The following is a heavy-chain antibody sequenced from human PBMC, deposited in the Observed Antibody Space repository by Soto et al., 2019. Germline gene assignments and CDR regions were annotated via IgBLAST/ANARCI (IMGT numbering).Heavy chain of an antibody. V-gene: IGHV1-2*04. D-gene: IGHD1-26*01. J-gene: IGHJ5*02. CDR3: ARWVGASNWFDP. CDR2: INTNSGDT. Sequence: QVQLVQSGAEVKEPGASVKVSCKASGYTFTGYHIHWVRQAPGQGLEWMGLINTNSGDTNYAQKFPGWATMTRDTYSNTDYVQLSRLRSADTAVYYCARWVGASNWFDPWGQGTLVTVSS. CDR1: GYTFTGYH.